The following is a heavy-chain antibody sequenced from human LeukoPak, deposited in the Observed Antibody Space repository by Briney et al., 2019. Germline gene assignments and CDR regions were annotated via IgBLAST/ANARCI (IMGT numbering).Heavy chain of an antibody. Sequence: ASVKVSCKASGYTFTSYDINWVRQATGQGLEWMGWMNPNSGNTGYAQKFQGRVTMTRNTSISTAYMELSSLRSEDTAVYYCARGVVSSSWYGYYYYMDVWGKGTTVTVSS. CDR2: MNPNSGNT. V-gene: IGHV1-8*01. D-gene: IGHD6-13*01. CDR3: ARGVVSSSWYGYYYYMDV. CDR1: GYTFTSYD. J-gene: IGHJ6*03.